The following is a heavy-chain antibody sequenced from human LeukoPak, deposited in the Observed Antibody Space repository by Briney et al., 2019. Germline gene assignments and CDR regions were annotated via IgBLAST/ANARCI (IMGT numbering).Heavy chain of an antibody. CDR1: GFTFSDYW. V-gene: IGHV3-7*01. Sequence: PGGSLRLSCAASGFTFSDYWKTWFRQAPGKGPERVASIEQDGSDIQYVDFVKGRFTISRDNGRNSVYLQMNSLRVEDTAVYYCARVTAWGYFDYWGQGTLVSVSS. D-gene: IGHD1-26*01. CDR2: IEQDGSDI. J-gene: IGHJ4*02. CDR3: ARVTAWGYFDY.